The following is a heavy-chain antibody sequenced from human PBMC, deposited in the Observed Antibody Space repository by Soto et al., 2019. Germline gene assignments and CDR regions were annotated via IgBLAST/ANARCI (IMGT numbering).Heavy chain of an antibody. V-gene: IGHV3-7*01. CDR2: INQDGSQK. J-gene: IGHJ4*02. D-gene: IGHD5-18*01. Sequence: EVQLVESGGGLVQPGGSLRLSCAASGFTFTTYWLYWVRQAPGKGLEWVATINQDGSQKYYVDSVKGRFTISRDNAKNSLYLQLNSPRAEDTGVYYCARDADSGYSQDCWGQGTLVTVSS. CDR1: GFTFTTYW. CDR3: ARDADSGYSQDC.